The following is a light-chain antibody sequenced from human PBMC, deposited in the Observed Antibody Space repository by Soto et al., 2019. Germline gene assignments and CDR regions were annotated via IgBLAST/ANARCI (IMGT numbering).Light chain of an antibody. J-gene: IGKJ1*01. CDR1: QSVSSTY. CDR2: EAS. CDR3: QHYDTLRWS. V-gene: IGKV3-20*01. Sequence: LSLSAGAVSLKKRERATLSCRASQSVSSTYLTWYQQKPGQAPRLLIYEASRRATGIPDRFSGSGSGTDFSLTISRLVLDDFAVDYGQHYDTLRWSFGPVTKSDIQ.